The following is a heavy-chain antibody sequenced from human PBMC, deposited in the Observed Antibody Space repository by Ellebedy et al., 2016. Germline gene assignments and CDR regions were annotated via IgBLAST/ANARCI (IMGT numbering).Heavy chain of an antibody. J-gene: IGHJ4*02. Sequence: GGSLRLXXTASGFTFGDYAMSWFRQAPGKGLEWVGFIRSKAYGGTTEYAASVKGRFTISRDDSKSIAYLQMNSLKTEDTAVYYCTRDRALPAAAIPLADYWGQGTLVTVSS. CDR3: TRDRALPAAAIPLADY. V-gene: IGHV3-49*03. CDR2: IRSKAYGGTT. D-gene: IGHD2-2*02. CDR1: GFTFGDYA.